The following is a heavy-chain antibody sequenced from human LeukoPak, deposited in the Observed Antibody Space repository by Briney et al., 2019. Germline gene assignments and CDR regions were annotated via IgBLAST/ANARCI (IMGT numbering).Heavy chain of an antibody. V-gene: IGHV4-59*08. Sequence: SETLSLTCTVPSAAISRSYWIWIRQTPGKGLEWIGYISYGGVSTYNPSLGSRVTISRDTSKNEVSLNLSSVTAADTAVYFCARLPEGGYATSLGWLDPWGQGTRVTVSS. CDR2: ISYGGVS. D-gene: IGHD5-24*01. CDR3: ARLPEGGYATSLGWLDP. J-gene: IGHJ5*02. CDR1: SAAISRSY.